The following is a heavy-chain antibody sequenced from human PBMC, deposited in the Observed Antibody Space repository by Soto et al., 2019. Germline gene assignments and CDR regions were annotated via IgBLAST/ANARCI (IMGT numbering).Heavy chain of an antibody. V-gene: IGHV1-69*04. CDR2: IIPILGIA. Sequence: ASVKVSCKASGGTFSSYTISWVRQAPGQGLEWMGRIIPILGIANYAQKFQGRVTITADKSTSTAYMELSSLRSEDTAVYYCARDSVPVGVVVAATGESFDYWGQGTLVTVSS. D-gene: IGHD2-15*01. CDR1: GGTFSSYT. CDR3: ARDSVPVGVVVAATGESFDY. J-gene: IGHJ4*02.